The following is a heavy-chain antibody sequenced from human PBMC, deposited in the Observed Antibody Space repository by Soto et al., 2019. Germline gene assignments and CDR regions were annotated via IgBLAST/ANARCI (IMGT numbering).Heavy chain of an antibody. CDR3: ARAWVLLWFGEQNYMDV. V-gene: IGHV3-74*01. Sequence: GGSLRLSCAASGFTFSSYWMHWVRQAPGKGLVWVSRINSDGSSTSYADSVKGRFTISRDNAKNTLYLKLNSLRAEDTAVYYCARAWVLLWFGEQNYMDVWGKGTTVTVSS. CDR1: GFTFSSYW. D-gene: IGHD3-10*01. J-gene: IGHJ6*03. CDR2: INSDGSST.